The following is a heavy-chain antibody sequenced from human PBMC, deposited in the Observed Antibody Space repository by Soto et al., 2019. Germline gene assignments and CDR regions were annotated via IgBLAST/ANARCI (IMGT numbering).Heavy chain of an antibody. Sequence: GGSLRLSCAASGLNVNYNYMTWVRQTPGKGLEWVSLIYSGGGTYYADSVKGRFTISRDNSNNTLYLQMNSLRAEDTAIYYCARDPYNYYDSSGYSWGQGTLVTVSS. D-gene: IGHD3-22*01. CDR1: GLNVNYNY. V-gene: IGHV3-53*01. CDR3: ARDPYNYYDSSGYS. CDR2: IYSGGGT. J-gene: IGHJ4*02.